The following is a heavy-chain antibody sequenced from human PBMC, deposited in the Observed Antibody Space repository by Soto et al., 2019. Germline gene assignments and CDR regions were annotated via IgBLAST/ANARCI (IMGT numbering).Heavy chain of an antibody. CDR2: INPYNGNT. D-gene: IGHD3-3*01. V-gene: IGHV1-18*01. Sequence: QVQLVQSASEVKKPGASVKVSCKASGYTFTTYHISWVRQAPGQGLEWMGGINPYNGNTNFAQKFQGRGTMTTDASTTTAYMDLRSLRFDDTAVYYCARGGGPFGYWGQGTLVTVSS. CDR1: GYTFTTYH. J-gene: IGHJ4*02. CDR3: ARGGGPFGY.